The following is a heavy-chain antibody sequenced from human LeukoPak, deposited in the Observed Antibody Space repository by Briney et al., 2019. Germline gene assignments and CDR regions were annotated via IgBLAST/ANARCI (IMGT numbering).Heavy chain of an antibody. Sequence: ASVKVSCKASGYTFTGYYMHWVRRAPGQGLGWMGWINPNSGGTNYAQKFQGRVTMTRDTSISTAYMELSRLRSDDTAVYYCARARVGASPFDYWGQGTLVTVSS. D-gene: IGHD1-26*01. J-gene: IGHJ4*02. CDR2: INPNSGGT. CDR3: ARARVGASPFDY. V-gene: IGHV1-2*02. CDR1: GYTFTGYY.